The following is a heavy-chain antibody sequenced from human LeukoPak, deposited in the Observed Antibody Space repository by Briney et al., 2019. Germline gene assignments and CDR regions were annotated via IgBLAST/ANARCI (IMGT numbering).Heavy chain of an antibody. CDR2: IYYSGST. Sequence: SETLFLTCTISGGSISSGGYYWSWIRQPPGKGLEWIGYIYYSGSTYYNPSLKSRVTISVDTSKNQFSLKLSSVTAADTAVYYCARGRTNFDYWGQGTLVTVSS. CDR3: ARGRTNFDY. V-gene: IGHV4-31*03. CDR1: GGSISSGGYY. J-gene: IGHJ4*02.